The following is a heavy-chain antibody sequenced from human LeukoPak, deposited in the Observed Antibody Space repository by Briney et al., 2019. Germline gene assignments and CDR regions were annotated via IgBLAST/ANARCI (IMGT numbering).Heavy chain of an antibody. Sequence: PGGSLRLSCVASGFTFGKYWMSWVRQAPGKGLEWVANIKLDGSEKNYVDSVKGRFTISRDNTKNSLYLQMNSLRAEDTAVYYCARGDMIPGGNDYWGQGTLVTVSS. CDR2: IKLDGSEK. V-gene: IGHV3-7*01. CDR1: GFTFGKYW. CDR3: ARGDMIPGGNDY. D-gene: IGHD3-22*01. J-gene: IGHJ4*02.